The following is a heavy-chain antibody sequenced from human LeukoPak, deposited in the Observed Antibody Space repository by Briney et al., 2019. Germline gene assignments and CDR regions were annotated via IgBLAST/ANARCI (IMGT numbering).Heavy chain of an antibody. J-gene: IGHJ3*02. CDR2: ISAGGDST. V-gene: IGHV3-23*01. D-gene: IGHD6-13*01. CDR3: ASNIVADYDAFDI. CDR1: GFTFSSYA. Sequence: PGGSLRLSCAASGFTFSSYAVSWVRQAPGKGLEWVSGISAGGDSTYYADSVKGRFSISRDNSENTLFLQMNSLRAEDMAVYYCASNIVADYDAFDIWGRGAMVTVSS.